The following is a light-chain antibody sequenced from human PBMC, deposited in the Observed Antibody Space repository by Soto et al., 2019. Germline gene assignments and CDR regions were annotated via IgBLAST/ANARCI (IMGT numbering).Light chain of an antibody. J-gene: IGKJ1*01. CDR3: QQYGTSPEWT. V-gene: IGKV3-20*01. CDR2: GAS. Sequence: EIVLTQPPGTLSLSPGERASLCCRSSQSFYSDYLAWYQQKAGQAPRLLIYGASTRATGIPDRFSGSGSGTDFTLTISRLEPEDFAVYYCQQYGTSPEWTFGQGTKVDIK. CDR1: QSFYSDY.